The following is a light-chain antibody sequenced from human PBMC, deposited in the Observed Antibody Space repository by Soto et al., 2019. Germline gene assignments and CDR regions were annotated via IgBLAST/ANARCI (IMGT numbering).Light chain of an antibody. J-gene: IGKJ1*01. Sequence: EIVFTQSPVTLSLSPGERATLSCRASQSVSSYLAWYQQKPGQAPRLLIYDASNRATGIPARFSGSGSGTDFTLTISSLEPEDFAVYYCQQYKKWPRTFGHGTKVDIK. CDR1: QSVSSY. CDR3: QQYKKWPRT. CDR2: DAS. V-gene: IGKV3-11*01.